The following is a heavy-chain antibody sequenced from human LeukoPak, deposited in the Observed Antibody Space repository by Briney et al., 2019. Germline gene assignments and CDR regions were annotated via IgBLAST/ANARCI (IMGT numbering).Heavy chain of an antibody. CDR1: GFTFSNYY. D-gene: IGHD3-22*01. J-gene: IGHJ4*02. CDR3: ARDQVENYDSSGYYPY. Sequence: PGGSLRLSCAASGFTFSNYYMSWIRQAPGKGLEWVSYISGSSGSTNYADSVMGRFTISRDNGKNSLYLQMNSLRAEDTAVYYCARDQVENYDSSGYYPYWGQGTLVTVSS. V-gene: IGHV3-11*06. CDR2: ISGSSGST.